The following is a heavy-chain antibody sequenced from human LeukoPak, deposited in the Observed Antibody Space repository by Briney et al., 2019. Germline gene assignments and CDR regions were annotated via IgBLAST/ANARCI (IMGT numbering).Heavy chain of an antibody. V-gene: IGHV3-23*01. CDR2: ISSGGDTT. CDR3: AKVSICFIRYFDY. Sequence: GGSLRLSCAASGFTFSSHGMTWVRQAPGQGLKWVSAISSGGDTTSYADSAKGRVTISRDNSKNTVYLQMNSLRADDTAVYYCAKVSICFIRYFDYWGRGTLVTVSS. J-gene: IGHJ2*01. D-gene: IGHD2-15*01. CDR1: GFTFSSHG.